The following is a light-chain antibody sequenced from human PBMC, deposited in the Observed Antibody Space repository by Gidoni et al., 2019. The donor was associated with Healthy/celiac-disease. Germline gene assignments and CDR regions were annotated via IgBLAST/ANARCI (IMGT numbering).Light chain of an antibody. CDR2: DAS. CDR1: QGISSA. J-gene: IGKJ5*01. V-gene: IGKV1-13*02. Sequence: AIQLTPSPSSLSASVGDRVTLTCRARQGISSALAWDQQKPGKAPKLLIYDASSLERGVPSRFRGSGSGTDFTLTISSLQPEDFATYYCQQFNSYPHEVTFGQGTRLEIK. CDR3: QQFNSYPHEVT.